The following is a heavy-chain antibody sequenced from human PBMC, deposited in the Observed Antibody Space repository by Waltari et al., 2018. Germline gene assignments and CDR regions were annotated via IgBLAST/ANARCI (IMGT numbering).Heavy chain of an antibody. CDR3: ARDGDDYGDYGEPPNSRFDY. CDR2: INSDESTT. J-gene: IGHJ4*02. Sequence: EVQLVESGGGLVQPGGSLRLSCAASGFTFSSYWMHWVRQAPGKGLVLVSRINSDESTTSYADSWMGRFTIARDNAKNTLYLQMNSLRAEDTAVYYCARDGDDYGDYGEPPNSRFDYWGQGTLVTVSS. CDR1: GFTFSSYW. D-gene: IGHD4-17*01. V-gene: IGHV3-74*01.